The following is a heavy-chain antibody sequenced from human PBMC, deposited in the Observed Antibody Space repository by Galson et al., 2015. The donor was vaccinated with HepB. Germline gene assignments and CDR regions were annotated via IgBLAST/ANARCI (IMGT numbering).Heavy chain of an antibody. CDR1: GFTFSSYG. D-gene: IGHD2-2*01. J-gene: IGHJ6*04. V-gene: IGHV3-30*03. CDR3: ARGSGCSSSACYRMDV. CDR2: ISYDGSNN. Sequence: SLRLSCAASGFTFSSYGMHWVRQAPGKGLEWVSVISYDGSNNYYADSVKSRFTISRDNSKNALYLQMNSLRAEDTALYYCARGSGCSSSACYRMDVWGKGTTVTVSS.